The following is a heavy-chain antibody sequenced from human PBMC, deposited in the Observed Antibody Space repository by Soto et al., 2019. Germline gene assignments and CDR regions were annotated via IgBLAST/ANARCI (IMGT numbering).Heavy chain of an antibody. J-gene: IGHJ4*02. Sequence: QVQLQQWGAGLLKPSETLSLTCAVYGGSFSGYYWSWIRQPPGKGLEWIGEINHSGSTNYNPSLKSRVTISVDTSKNQISLKLSSVTAADTAVYYCASGLSPDYWGQGTLVTVSS. CDR2: INHSGST. CDR3: ASGLSPDY. CDR1: GGSFSGYY. V-gene: IGHV4-34*01.